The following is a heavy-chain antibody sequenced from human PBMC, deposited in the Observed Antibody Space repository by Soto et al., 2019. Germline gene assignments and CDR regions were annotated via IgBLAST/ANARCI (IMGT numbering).Heavy chain of an antibody. D-gene: IGHD2-15*01. J-gene: IGHJ5*02. CDR1: GFTFSSYA. V-gene: IGHV3-23*01. Sequence: EVQLLESGGGLVQPGGSLRLSCAASGFTFSSYAMSWVRQAPGKGLEWVSAISGSGGSTYYADSVKGRFTISRDNSKNTLYLQMNSLRAEDTAVYYCAKDFRDIVVVVAATSHWFDPWGQGTLVTVSS. CDR3: AKDFRDIVVVVAATSHWFDP. CDR2: ISGSGGST.